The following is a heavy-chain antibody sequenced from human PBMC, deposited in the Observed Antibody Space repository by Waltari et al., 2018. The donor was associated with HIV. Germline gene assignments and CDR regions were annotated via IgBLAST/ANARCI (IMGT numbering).Heavy chain of an antibody. J-gene: IGHJ4*01. CDR2: IYYTGSA. CDR1: DGSVTNSLYF. Sequence: QVHLQESGPGLVKPSETLSLTCSVSDGSVTNSLYFWGWIRQPPGKGLEWIAHIYYTGSAYYNPSLKNRLTISLDTSKSQFSLTLSSVTAADTAVYFCVRLPEYYFDSWGHGTLVTVSS. V-gene: IGHV4-39*01. CDR3: VRLPEYYFDS.